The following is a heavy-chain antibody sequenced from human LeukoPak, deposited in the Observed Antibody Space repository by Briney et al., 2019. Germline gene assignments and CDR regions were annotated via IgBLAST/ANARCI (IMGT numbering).Heavy chain of an antibody. J-gene: IGHJ6*03. CDR1: GGSISSSSYY. V-gene: IGHV4-39*01. CDR3: ARLWVAARFEYMDV. CDR2: IYYSGST. Sequence: SETLSLTCTVSGGSISSSSYYWGWIRQPPGKGLEWIGSIYYSGSTYYNPSLKSRVTISVDTSKNQFSLELSSVTAADTAVYYCARLWVAARFEYMDVWGKGTTVTVSS. D-gene: IGHD6-6*01.